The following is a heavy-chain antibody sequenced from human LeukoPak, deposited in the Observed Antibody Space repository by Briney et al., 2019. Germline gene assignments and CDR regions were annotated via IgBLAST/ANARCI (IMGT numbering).Heavy chain of an antibody. Sequence: GGSLRLSCAASGFTFSSYAMSWARQAPGKGLEWVSAISGSGGSTYYADSVKGRFTISRDNSKNTLYLQMNSLRAEDTAVYYCAHFKGYCSGGSCSGYWGQGTLVTVSS. J-gene: IGHJ4*02. CDR3: AHFKGYCSGGSCSGY. D-gene: IGHD2-15*01. CDR2: ISGSGGST. CDR1: GFTFSSYA. V-gene: IGHV3-23*01.